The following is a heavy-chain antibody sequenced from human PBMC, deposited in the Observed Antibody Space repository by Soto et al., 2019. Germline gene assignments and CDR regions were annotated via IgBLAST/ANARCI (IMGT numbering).Heavy chain of an antibody. CDR3: AKGRGGSGSLTPRVDF. CDR2: ISGGGDTT. J-gene: IGHJ4*02. V-gene: IGHV3-23*01. CDR1: GFTFNSYA. D-gene: IGHD3-10*01. Sequence: GGSLRLSCAASGFTFNSYAMTWFRQAPGKGLEWVSAISGGGDTTSYADSVKGRFTVSRDGSKNTLYLQMSSLRAEDTALYYCAKGRGGSGSLTPRVDFWGQGTLVTVSS.